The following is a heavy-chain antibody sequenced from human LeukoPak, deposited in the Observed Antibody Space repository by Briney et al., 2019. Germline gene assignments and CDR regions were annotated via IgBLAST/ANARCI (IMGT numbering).Heavy chain of an antibody. D-gene: IGHD3-22*01. Sequence: ASVKVSCKASGYTFTGYYMHWVRQAPGQGLEWMGLINPNSGGTNYAQKFQGRVTMTRDTSISTAYMELSRLRSDDTAVYYCARDLAHYYDSRESKDYWGQGTLVTVSS. J-gene: IGHJ4*02. V-gene: IGHV1-2*02. CDR1: GYTFTGYY. CDR2: INPNSGGT. CDR3: ARDLAHYYDSRESKDY.